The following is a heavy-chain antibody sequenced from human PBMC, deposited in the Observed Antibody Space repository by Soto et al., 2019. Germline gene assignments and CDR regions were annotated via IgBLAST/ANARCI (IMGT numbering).Heavy chain of an antibody. CDR3: ARLTGGAYLSFYYYIGV. CDR1: GGSISGYY. D-gene: IGHD2-8*02. CDR2: IYYSGTT. Sequence: QVQLQESGPGLVKPSETLSLTCTVSGGSISGYYWSWIRQPPGKGLEWIGYIYYSGTTNYDPSLKSRVTTSVDTSKNQFSLKLSSVTASDTAVYHCARLTGGAYLSFYYYIGVWGKGTTVTVSS. J-gene: IGHJ6*03. V-gene: IGHV4-59*01.